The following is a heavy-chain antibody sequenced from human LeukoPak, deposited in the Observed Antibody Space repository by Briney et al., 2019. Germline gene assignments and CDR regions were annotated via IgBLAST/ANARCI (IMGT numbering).Heavy chain of an antibody. Sequence: ASVKVSCKVSGYTLTELSMHWVRQAPGKGLEWMGGFDPEDGETIYAQKFQGRVTMTEDTSTDTAYMELSSLGSEDTAVYYCATQDYGDLFTTRFDYWGQGTLVTVSS. CDR2: FDPEDGET. CDR1: GYTLTELS. J-gene: IGHJ4*02. V-gene: IGHV1-24*01. D-gene: IGHD4-17*01. CDR3: ATQDYGDLFTTRFDY.